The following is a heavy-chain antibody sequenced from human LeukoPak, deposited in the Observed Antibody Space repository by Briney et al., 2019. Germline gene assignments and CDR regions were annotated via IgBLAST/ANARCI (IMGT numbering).Heavy chain of an antibody. CDR2: ISYDGSNK. J-gene: IGHJ4*02. V-gene: IGHV3-30*03. D-gene: IGHD3-9*01. CDR1: GFTFSSYG. Sequence: TGGSLRLSCAASGFTFSSYGMHWVRQAPGKGLEWVAVISYDGSNKYYADSVKGRFTISRDNSKNTLYLQMNSLRAEDTAVYYCARDWGRTGYYADFWGQGTLVTVSS. CDR3: ARDWGRTGYYADF.